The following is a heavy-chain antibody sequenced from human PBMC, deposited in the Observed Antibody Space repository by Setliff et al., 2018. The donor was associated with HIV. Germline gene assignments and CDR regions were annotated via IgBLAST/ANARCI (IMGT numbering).Heavy chain of an antibody. D-gene: IGHD6-13*01. CDR2: IYGGAST. V-gene: IGHV3-53*01. Sequence: PSETLSLSCAGSGFTFSSYSLSWVRQAPGKGLEWLSTIYGGASTYYADSVKGRFTISRDNSKNTIFLQMNGLRGDDTAIYYCVRDTEVSSSWSFDYWGQGTLVTVSS. CDR1: GFTFSSYS. CDR3: VRDTEVSSSWSFDY. J-gene: IGHJ4*02.